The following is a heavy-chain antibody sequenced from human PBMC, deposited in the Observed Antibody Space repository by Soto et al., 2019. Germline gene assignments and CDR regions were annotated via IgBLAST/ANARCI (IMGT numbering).Heavy chain of an antibody. D-gene: IGHD5-12*01. CDR3: ARGSADGYNNFDY. CDR1: GGAFSSYA. J-gene: IGHJ4*02. CDR2: IIPIFGTA. Sequence: GASVKVSCKASGGAFSSYAISWVRQAPGQGLEWMGGIIPIFGTANYAQKFQGRVTITADKSTSTAYMELSSLRSEGTAVYYCARGSADGYNNFDYWGQGTLVTVSS. V-gene: IGHV1-69*06.